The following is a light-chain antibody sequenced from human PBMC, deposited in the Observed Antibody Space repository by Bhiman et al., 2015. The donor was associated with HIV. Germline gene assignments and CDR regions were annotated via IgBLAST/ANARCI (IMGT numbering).Light chain of an antibody. CDR2: DVS. J-gene: IGLJ1*01. Sequence: QSALTQPRSVSGSPGQSVTISCTGTSSDVGGYNYVSWYQQHPGKAPKLMIYDVSERPSGVPDRFSGSKSGNTASLTISGLQAEDEADYYCSSYTTSNTYVFGGGTTVTVL. V-gene: IGLV2-11*01. CDR3: SSYTTSNTYV. CDR1: SSDVGGYNY.